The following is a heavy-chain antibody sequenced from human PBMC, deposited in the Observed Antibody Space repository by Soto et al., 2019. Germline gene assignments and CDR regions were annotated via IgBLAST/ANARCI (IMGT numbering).Heavy chain of an antibody. CDR2: IYPGHPDT. CDR1: GYSFTSYW. CDR3: ARSISRIYGDYYPSRPYYYYGMDV. V-gene: IGHV5-51*01. D-gene: IGHD4-17*01. Sequence: GESLKISPKGSGYSFTSYWIGWVRQMPGKGLEGMGIIYPGHPDTRYSPSFQGQVTISADKSIITAYLQWSSLKASDTAMYYWARSISRIYGDYYPSRPYYYYGMDVWGQGPTVNVSS. J-gene: IGHJ6*02.